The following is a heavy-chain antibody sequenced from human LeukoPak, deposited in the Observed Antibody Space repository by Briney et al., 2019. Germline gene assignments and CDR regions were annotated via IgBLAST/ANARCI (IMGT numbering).Heavy chain of an antibody. Sequence: GGSLRLSCAASGFTFSTYDMNWVRQAPGKGLEWLSFITGSGITIHYADSVKGRFTVSRDGAKNSLYLQMNSLRAEDTAVYYCAKDGEYCSSTSCYWDYWGQGTLVTVSS. CDR1: GFTFSTYD. D-gene: IGHD2-2*01. V-gene: IGHV3-48*03. J-gene: IGHJ4*02. CDR2: ITGSGITI. CDR3: AKDGEYCSSTSCYWDY.